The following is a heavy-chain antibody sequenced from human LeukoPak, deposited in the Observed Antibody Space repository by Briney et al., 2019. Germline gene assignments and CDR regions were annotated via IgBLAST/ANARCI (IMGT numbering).Heavy chain of an antibody. CDR1: GFTFSSYA. Sequence: PGGSLRLSCAASGFTFSSYAMGWVRQAPRKGLEWVSAISGSGGSTYYADSVKGRFTISRDNSKNTLYLQMNSLRAEDTAVYYCAKDGKYYDFWSGYYSRSYNYDMDVWGKGTTVTVPS. D-gene: IGHD3-3*01. CDR2: ISGSGGST. V-gene: IGHV3-23*01. CDR3: AKDGKYYDFWSGYYSRSYNYDMDV. J-gene: IGHJ6*03.